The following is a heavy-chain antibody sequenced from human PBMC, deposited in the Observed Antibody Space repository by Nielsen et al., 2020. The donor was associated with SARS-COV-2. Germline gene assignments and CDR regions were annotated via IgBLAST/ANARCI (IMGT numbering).Heavy chain of an antibody. CDR1: GFTFSSYS. CDR2: ISGSGGST. Sequence: GESLKISCAASGFTFSSYSMNWVRQAPGKGLEWVSAISGSGGSTYYADSVKGRFTISRDNSKNTLYLQMNSLRAEDTAVYYCARDGVVRGDALDLWGQGTMVTVSS. D-gene: IGHD3-10*01. V-gene: IGHV3-23*01. CDR3: ARDGVVRGDALDL. J-gene: IGHJ3*01.